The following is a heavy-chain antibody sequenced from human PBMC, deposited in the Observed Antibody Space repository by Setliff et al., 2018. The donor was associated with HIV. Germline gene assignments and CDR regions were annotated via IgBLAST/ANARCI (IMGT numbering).Heavy chain of an antibody. CDR2: IKQDGSEK. J-gene: IGHJ4*02. D-gene: IGHD3-10*01. V-gene: IGHV3-7*03. CDR1: GFTFSSYW. CDR3: AREFGPRPYDY. Sequence: LRLSCAAFGFTFSSYWMSWVRQAPGKGLEWVANIKQDGSEKYYVDSVKGRFTISRDNARHSVYLQMNSPRAEDTAVYFCAREFGPRPYDYWGQGTLVTVSS.